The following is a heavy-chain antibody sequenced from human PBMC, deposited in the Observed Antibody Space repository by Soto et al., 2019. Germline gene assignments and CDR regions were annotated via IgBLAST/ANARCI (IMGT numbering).Heavy chain of an antibody. Sequence: ASVKVSCKASGYTFTDYAIHWVRQAPGQSLEWMGWINAGNGNTKSSQKVQDRVTFTRDTSANTAYMELSSLTSGETAVYYCARESDSGWYSFYAFDRWGQGTMVTVAS. CDR1: GYTFTDYA. CDR3: ARESDSGWYSFYAFDR. CDR2: INAGNGNT. J-gene: IGHJ3*02. V-gene: IGHV1-3*01. D-gene: IGHD6-19*01.